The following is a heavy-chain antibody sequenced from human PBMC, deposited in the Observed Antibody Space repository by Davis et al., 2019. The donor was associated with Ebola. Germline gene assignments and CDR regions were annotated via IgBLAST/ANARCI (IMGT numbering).Heavy chain of an antibody. CDR3: VGGYNFDY. V-gene: IGHV4-34*01. CDR1: GGSFSGYY. CDR2: INHSGST. J-gene: IGHJ4*02. Sequence: SETLSLTCAVYGGSFSGYYWSWIRQPPGKGLEWIGEINHSGSTNYNPSLKSRVTISVDTSKNQVSLKLTSVTAADTANYYCVGGYNFDYWGQGALVIVSS.